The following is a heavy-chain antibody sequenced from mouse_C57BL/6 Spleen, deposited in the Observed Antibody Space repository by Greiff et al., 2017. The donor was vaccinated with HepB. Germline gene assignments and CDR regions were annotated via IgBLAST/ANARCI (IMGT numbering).Heavy chain of an antibody. CDR3: ARSGYGSSYVLYAMDY. Sequence: EVQLQESGPELVKPGASVKMSCKASGYTFTDYNMHWVKQSHGKSLEWIGYINPNNGGTSYNQKFKGKATSTVNKSSSTAYMELRSLTSEDSAVYYCARSGYGSSYVLYAMDYWGQGTSVTVSS. CDR1: GYTFTDYN. V-gene: IGHV1-22*01. J-gene: IGHJ4*01. CDR2: INPNNGGT. D-gene: IGHD1-1*01.